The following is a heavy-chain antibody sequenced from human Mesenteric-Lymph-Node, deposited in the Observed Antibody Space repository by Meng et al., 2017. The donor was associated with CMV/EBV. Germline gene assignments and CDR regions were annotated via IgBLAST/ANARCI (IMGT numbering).Heavy chain of an antibody. CDR3: AKQESPRAYSSFNY. D-gene: IGHD3-16*01. CDR2: INPNSGDT. Sequence: QVSLVQSGAEVKKPGASVKVSCKTFGYTFTGYFMFWVRQAPGEGLEWMGWINPNSGDTNYGQKFQGRVTMTSDTSTSTAYMELSSLTSADTAVYYCAKQESPRAYSSFNYWGRGTLVTVSS. CDR1: GYTFTGYF. V-gene: IGHV1-2*02. J-gene: IGHJ4*02.